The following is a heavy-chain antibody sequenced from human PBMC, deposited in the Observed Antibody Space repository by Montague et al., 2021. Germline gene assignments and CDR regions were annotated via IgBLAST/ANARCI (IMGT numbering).Heavy chain of an antibody. CDR2: INGNSINI. Sequence: PLRLSCAASGFIFNNYVMNWVRQAPGKGLEWVSGINGNSINIDYADSVKGRFTISRDSAKNSLYLQMNSLRAEDTAFYYCVKDTRDYYPDFWGQGILVTVSS. CDR1: GFIFNNYV. V-gene: IGHV3-9*01. D-gene: IGHD3-3*01. CDR3: VKDTRDYYPDF. J-gene: IGHJ4*02.